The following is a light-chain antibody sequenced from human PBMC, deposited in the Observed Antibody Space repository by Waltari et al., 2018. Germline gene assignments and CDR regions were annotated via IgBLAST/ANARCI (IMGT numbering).Light chain of an antibody. CDR1: QSISSW. CDR3: QQYNSYWYT. CDR2: KAS. Sequence: DIQMTLSPSTLSASVGDRVTITCRASQSISSWLAWYQQKPGKAPKLLIYKASSLESGVPSRFSGSGSGTEFTLTISSLQPDDFATYYCQQYNSYWYTFGQGTKLEIK. V-gene: IGKV1-5*03. J-gene: IGKJ2*01.